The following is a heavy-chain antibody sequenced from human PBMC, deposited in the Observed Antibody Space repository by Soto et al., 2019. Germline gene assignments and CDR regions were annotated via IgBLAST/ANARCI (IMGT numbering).Heavy chain of an antibody. Sequence: GGSLRLSCAASGFTFSNCGMNWVRQTPGKGLEWVSYISDSGATKHYADSVKGRFTISGDNGKDSLYLQMNSLRDEDTAVYFCARCSRNSCYSYGVDVWGQGATVTVSS. V-gene: IGHV3-48*02. J-gene: IGHJ6*02. CDR3: ARCSRNSCYSYGVDV. CDR1: GFTFSNCG. CDR2: ISDSGATK. D-gene: IGHD2-15*01.